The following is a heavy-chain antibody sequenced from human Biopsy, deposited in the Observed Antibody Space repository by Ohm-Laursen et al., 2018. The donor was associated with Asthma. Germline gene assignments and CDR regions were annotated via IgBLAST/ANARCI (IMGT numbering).Heavy chain of an antibody. CDR1: RFTYE. Sequence: SLRLSCSATRFTYEMHWVRQAPGKGLEWVAVISYDGSSIYYADSVKGRFTISRDNSKNTLSLQMNSLTAEDTAVYYCAKEGVAGTHIEDWGQGTLVTVSS. V-gene: IGHV3-30*04. CDR3: AKEGVAGTHIED. J-gene: IGHJ4*02. D-gene: IGHD6-19*01. CDR2: ISYDGSSI.